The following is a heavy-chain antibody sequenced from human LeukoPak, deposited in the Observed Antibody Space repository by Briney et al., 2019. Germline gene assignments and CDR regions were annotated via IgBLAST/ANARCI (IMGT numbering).Heavy chain of an antibody. CDR1: EFTFSSYG. J-gene: IGHJ4*02. CDR3: AKDRQPYCSGGSCYSGFDY. CDR2: MYDESNK. Sequence: GGSLRLSCAASEFTFSSYGMHWVRQAPGKGLEWVTFMYDESNKYYTESVKGRFTISRDNSKNSLYLQMNSLTTEDTAVYYCAKDRQPYCSGGSCYSGFDYWGLGTLVTVSS. D-gene: IGHD2-15*01. V-gene: IGHV3-30*02.